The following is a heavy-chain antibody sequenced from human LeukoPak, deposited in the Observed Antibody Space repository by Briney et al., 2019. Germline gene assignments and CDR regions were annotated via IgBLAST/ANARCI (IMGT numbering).Heavy chain of an antibody. CDR1: GGSISSYY. CDR2: IYYGGST. V-gene: IGHV4-59*12. CDR3: AKVYYYYYYMDV. Sequence: SETLSLTCTVSGGSISSYYWSWIRQPPGKGLEWIGYIYYGGSTNYNPSLKSRVTISVDTSKNQFSLKLSSVTAADTAVYYCAKVYYYYYYMDVWGKGTTVTVSS. J-gene: IGHJ6*03.